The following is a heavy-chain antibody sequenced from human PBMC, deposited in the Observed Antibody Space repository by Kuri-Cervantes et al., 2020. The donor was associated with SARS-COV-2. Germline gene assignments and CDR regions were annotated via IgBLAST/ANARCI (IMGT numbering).Heavy chain of an antibody. CDR2: IDWDDDK. CDR1: GFSLNTSGMC. CDR3: ARIQATTVIADF. V-gene: IGHV2-70*11. Sequence: SGPTLVKPTQTLTLTCTFSGFSLNTSGMCVSWIRQPPGKALEWLARIDWDDDKYYSTSLRTRLTISKDTSKNQVVLTMTNMDPVDTATYYCARIQATTVIADFWGQGTLVTVFS. J-gene: IGHJ4*02. D-gene: IGHD4-11*01.